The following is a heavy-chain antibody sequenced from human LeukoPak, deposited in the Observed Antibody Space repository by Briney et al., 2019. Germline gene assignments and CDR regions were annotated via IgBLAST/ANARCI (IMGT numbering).Heavy chain of an antibody. V-gene: IGHV3-74*01. CDR3: AKLTRGYCSSTACPNWLDP. J-gene: IGHJ5*02. CDR2: INPDGTTT. D-gene: IGHD2-2*01. CDR1: GFTFSTYW. Sequence: PGGSLRLSCAASGFTFSTYWMFWVRQAPGKGLVWVSLINPDGTTTTYADSVKGRFTISRDNSKNTLYLQMNSLRAGDTAIFYCAKLTRGYCSSTACPNWLDPWGQGTLVAVSS.